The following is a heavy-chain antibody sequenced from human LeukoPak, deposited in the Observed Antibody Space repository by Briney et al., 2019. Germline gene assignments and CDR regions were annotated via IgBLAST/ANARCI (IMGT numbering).Heavy chain of an antibody. CDR1: GFTFSSYA. V-gene: IGHV3-23*01. D-gene: IGHD4-23*01. CDR2: ISGSGGST. CDR3: VRWSWDY. J-gene: IGHJ4*02. Sequence: PGGSLRLSCAASGFTFSSYAMSWVRQAPGKGLEWVSAISGSGGSTYYADSVKGRFTISRDNSKNTVYLQMNSLRAEDAAIYYCVRWSWDYWGQGTLVTVSS.